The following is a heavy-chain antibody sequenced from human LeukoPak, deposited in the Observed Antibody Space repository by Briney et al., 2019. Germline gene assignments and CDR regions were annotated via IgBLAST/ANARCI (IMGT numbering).Heavy chain of an antibody. CDR1: GFLFRSNG. Sequence: PGGSLRLSCEASGFLFRSNGMHWVRQAPGKGLEWVAFIRSDGNVTKYLDSIKGRFTISRDNSKNILYLQLNDVRPDDTAVYFCAKDHGFWSGFLGWGQGTLVTVSS. J-gene: IGHJ4*02. V-gene: IGHV3-30*02. CDR3: AKDHGFWSGFLG. CDR2: IRSDGNVT. D-gene: IGHD3-3*01.